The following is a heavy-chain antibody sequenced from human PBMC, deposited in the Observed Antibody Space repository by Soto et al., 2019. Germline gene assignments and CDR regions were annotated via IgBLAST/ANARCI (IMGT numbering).Heavy chain of an antibody. CDR2: ISSRGGNI. D-gene: IGHD3-22*01. J-gene: IGHJ5*02. CDR1: GFSFSDYD. Sequence: QVQLVESGGDLFKPGGSLRLSCAASGFSFSDYDMTWILEAPGKGLEWLSSISSRGGNIQYAESVKGRFTISRDNGNNSLYLHMNSLRAEDTAMYFCARREHVWLLVDYNWFDPWGQGTLVTVSS. V-gene: IGHV3-11*01. CDR3: ARREHVWLLVDYNWFDP.